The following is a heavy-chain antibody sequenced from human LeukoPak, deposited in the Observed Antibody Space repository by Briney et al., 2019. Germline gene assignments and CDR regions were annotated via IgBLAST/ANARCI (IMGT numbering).Heavy chain of an antibody. V-gene: IGHV1-8*01. J-gene: IGHJ4*02. CDR1: GYTFTSYD. CDR3: ARGISIAAEDY. D-gene: IGHD6-13*01. CDR2: MNPNSGNT. Sequence: GASVEVSCKASGYTFTSYDFNWVRQATGQGLEWMGWMNPNSGNTGYAQKFQGRVTMTRNTSISTAYMELSSLRSEDTAVYYCARGISIAAEDYWGQGTLVTVSS.